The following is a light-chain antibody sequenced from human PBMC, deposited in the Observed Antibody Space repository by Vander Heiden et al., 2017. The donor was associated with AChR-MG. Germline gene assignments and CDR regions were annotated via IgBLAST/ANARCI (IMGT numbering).Light chain of an antibody. CDR3: ASWDDSLRGFFV. Sequence: QSQLTQPPSASGTPGQRVTIPCSGGNSNIGNNYVYWYQQLPGTVPRLLIYKNDQRPPGVPDRFSGSKSGTSASLAISGLRSEDEADYYCASWDDSLRGFFVFGAGTKVTVL. CDR1: NSNIGNNY. J-gene: IGLJ1*01. V-gene: IGLV1-47*01. CDR2: KND.